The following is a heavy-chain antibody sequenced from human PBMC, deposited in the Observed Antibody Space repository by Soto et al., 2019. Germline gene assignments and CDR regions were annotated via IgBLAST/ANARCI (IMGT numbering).Heavy chain of an antibody. CDR2: INSDGSST. CDR3: AREIVVVTAIDY. CDR1: GFTFSSYW. D-gene: IGHD2-21*02. Sequence: EVQLVESGGGLVQPGGSLRLSCAASGFTFSSYWMHWVRQAPGKGLVWVSRINSDGSSTTYADSVKGRFTISRDNAKNTLYRQMNSLRAEDTAVYYCAREIVVVTAIDYWGQGTLVTVSS. J-gene: IGHJ4*02. V-gene: IGHV3-74*01.